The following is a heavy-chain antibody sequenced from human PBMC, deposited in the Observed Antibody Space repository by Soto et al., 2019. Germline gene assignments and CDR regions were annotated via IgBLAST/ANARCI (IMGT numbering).Heavy chain of an antibody. Sequence: EAQVVESGGGLVQPGGSLRLSCATSGFAKYLIWVRQAPGKGLECVSGIFGGGRMYYADSVKGRFITSKDNSNNMVYLQMNSLRAEDTAIYYCARPSGNNERAFDLWGRGTVVAVSS. J-gene: IGHJ3*01. CDR1: GFAKY. CDR2: IFGGGRM. CDR3: ARPSGNNERAFDL. V-gene: IGHV3-53*01. D-gene: IGHD1-26*01.